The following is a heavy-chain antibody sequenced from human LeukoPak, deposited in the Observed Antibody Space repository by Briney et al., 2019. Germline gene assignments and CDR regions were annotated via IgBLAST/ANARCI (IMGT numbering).Heavy chain of an antibody. V-gene: IGHV3-48*01. Sequence: PGGSLRLSCAASGFTFSTYSMNWVRQAPGKGLEWISYISSSSSTIYYADSVKGRFTISRDNAKNTLYLQIYSLRADDTAVYYCAKDQGGVAGGFDSWGQGTLVIVSS. CDR2: ISSSSSTI. CDR3: AKDQGGVAGGFDS. CDR1: GFTFSTYS. J-gene: IGHJ4*02. D-gene: IGHD6-19*01.